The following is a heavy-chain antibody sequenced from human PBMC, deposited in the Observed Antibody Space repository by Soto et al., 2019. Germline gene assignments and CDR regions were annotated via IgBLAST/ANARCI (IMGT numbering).Heavy chain of an antibody. Sequence: SETLSLTCAVSGGSISGSNWWSWVRQPPGKGLEWIGEIYHSGSTNYNPSLKSRVTISVDKSKNQFSLKLSSVTAADTAVYYCARGRDGYNHDFDFWGPGMLVTVSS. J-gene: IGHJ4*02. D-gene: IGHD5-12*01. CDR1: GGSISGSNW. CDR3: ARGRDGYNHDFDF. CDR2: IYHSGST. V-gene: IGHV4-4*02.